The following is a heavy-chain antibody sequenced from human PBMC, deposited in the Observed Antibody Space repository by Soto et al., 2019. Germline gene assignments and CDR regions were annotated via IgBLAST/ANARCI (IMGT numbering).Heavy chain of an antibody. J-gene: IGHJ6*02. Sequence: ASVKVSCKASGYTFTGYYMHWVRQAPGQGLEWMGWINPNSGGTNYAQKFQGWVTMTRDTSISTAYMELSRLRSDDTAVYYCAREITRTVKYGMHVWGQGTTVTVSS. CDR1: GYTFTGYY. V-gene: IGHV1-2*04. D-gene: IGHD1-20*01. CDR3: AREITRTVKYGMHV. CDR2: INPNSGGT.